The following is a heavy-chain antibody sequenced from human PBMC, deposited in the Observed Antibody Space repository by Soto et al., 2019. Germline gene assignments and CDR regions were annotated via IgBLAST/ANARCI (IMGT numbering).Heavy chain of an antibody. V-gene: IGHV4-39*01. Sequence: PSETLSLTCTVSGGSVSSGSYYWGWIRQPPGKGLEWIGSIYYSGSTYYNPSLKSRVTISVDTSKNQFSLKLSSVTAADTAVYYCARHFVHSWLVRGDWFDPWGQGTLVTVSS. D-gene: IGHD6-19*01. J-gene: IGHJ5*02. CDR2: IYYSGST. CDR1: GGSVSSGSYY. CDR3: ARHFVHSWLVRGDWFDP.